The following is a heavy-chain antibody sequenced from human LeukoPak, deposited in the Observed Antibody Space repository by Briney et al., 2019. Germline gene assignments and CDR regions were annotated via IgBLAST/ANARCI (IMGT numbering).Heavy chain of an antibody. CDR3: ARGAVAGTNWFDP. CDR1: GGSFSGTY. D-gene: IGHD6-19*01. CDR2: IFSTGST. V-gene: IGHV4-4*07. J-gene: IGHJ5*02. Sequence: SETLSLTCTVSGGSFSGTYWTWMRQSAGKGLEWIGRIFSTGSTTYNPSLKSRVTMSVDTSKNQFSLKLSSVTAADTAVYYCARGAVAGTNWFDPWGQGTLVTVSS.